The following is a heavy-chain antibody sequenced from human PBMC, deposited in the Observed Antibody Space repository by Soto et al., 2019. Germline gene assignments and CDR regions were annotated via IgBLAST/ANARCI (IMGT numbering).Heavy chain of an antibody. J-gene: IGHJ5*02. D-gene: IGHD1-1*01. Sequence: QVQLVESGGGVVQPGRSLRLSCAASGFTFRSHGMHWVRQAPGKGLEWVAVIWYDGSNKYYADSVKGRFTISRDNSKDTLSLQMNSLRAEDTALYYCARWSNNKVLDPWGQGTLVTVSS. CDR1: GFTFRSHG. CDR2: IWYDGSNK. V-gene: IGHV3-33*01. CDR3: ARWSNNKVLDP.